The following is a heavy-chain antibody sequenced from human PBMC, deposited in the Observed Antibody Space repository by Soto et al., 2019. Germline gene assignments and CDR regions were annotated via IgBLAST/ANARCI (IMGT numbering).Heavy chain of an antibody. J-gene: IGHJ6*02. Sequence: QVQLVESGGGVVQPGRSLRLSCAASGFTFSSYGMQWVRQAPGKGLEWVAGISNDGCNKYYADSVKGRFTISRDNSKNTLYLQMNSLRAEDTAVYYCAKDLLRPGRAYGMDVWGQGTTVTVSS. CDR2: ISNDGCNK. CDR3: AKDLLRPGRAYGMDV. CDR1: GFTFSSYG. V-gene: IGHV3-30*18.